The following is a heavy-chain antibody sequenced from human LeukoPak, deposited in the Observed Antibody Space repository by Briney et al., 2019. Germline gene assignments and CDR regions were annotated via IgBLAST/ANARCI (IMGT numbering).Heavy chain of an antibody. D-gene: IGHD6-19*01. J-gene: IGHJ4*02. CDR2: ISSSSSYI. CDR3: ARESPGVAGTDY. CDR1: GFTFDDYA. V-gene: IGHV3-21*01. Sequence: PGRSLRLSCAGSGFTFDDYAMHWVRQPPGKGLEWVSSISSSSSYIYYADSVKGRFTISRDNAKNSLYLQMNSPRAEDTAVYYCARESPGVAGTDYWGQGTLVTVSS.